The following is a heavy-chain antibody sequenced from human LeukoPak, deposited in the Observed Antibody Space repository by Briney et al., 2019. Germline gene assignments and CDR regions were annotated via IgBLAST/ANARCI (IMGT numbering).Heavy chain of an antibody. CDR2: INHSGST. J-gene: IGHJ1*01. V-gene: IGHV4-34*01. CDR1: GGSFSGYY. Sequence: SETLSLTCAVYGGSFSGYYWSWIRQPPGKGLEWIGEINHSGSTNYNPSLKSRVTISVDTSKNQFSLKLSSVTAADTAVYHCARTSMVVTAILYFQHWGQGTLVTVSS. D-gene: IGHD2-21*02. CDR3: ARTSMVVTAILYFQH.